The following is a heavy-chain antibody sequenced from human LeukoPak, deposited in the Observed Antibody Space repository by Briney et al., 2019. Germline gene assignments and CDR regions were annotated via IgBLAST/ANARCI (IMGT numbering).Heavy chain of an antibody. CDR2: IRYNGNNQ. CDR3: AIWPDLSHFDY. CDR1: GFTFNNYG. J-gene: IGHJ4*02. D-gene: IGHD2/OR15-2a*01. V-gene: IGHV3-30*02. Sequence: GGSLRLSYAESGFTFNNYGMHWVRQAPGKGLEWVTFIRYNGNNQYYADSVKSRFTISRDNSKNTLYLQMNSLRAEDTAVYYCAIWPDLSHFDYWGQGTLVTVSS.